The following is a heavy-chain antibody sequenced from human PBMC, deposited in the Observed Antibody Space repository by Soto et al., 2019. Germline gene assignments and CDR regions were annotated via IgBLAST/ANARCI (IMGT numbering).Heavy chain of an antibody. CDR1: GFTFSSYA. J-gene: IGHJ4*02. CDR3: AKDDHYDYIWGSHTFFDY. Sequence: GGSLRLSCAASGFTFSSYAMSWVRQAPGKGLEWVSAISGSGGSTYYADSVKGRFTISRDNSKNTLYLQMNSLRAEDTAVYYCAKDDHYDYIWGSHTFFDYWGQGTLVTVSS. CDR2: ISGSGGST. D-gene: IGHD3-16*01. V-gene: IGHV3-23*01.